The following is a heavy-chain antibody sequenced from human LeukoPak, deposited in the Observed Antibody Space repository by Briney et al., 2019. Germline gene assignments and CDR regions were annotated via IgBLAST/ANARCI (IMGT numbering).Heavy chain of an antibody. Sequence: ASVKVSCKASGYTFTDYHIHWVRQAPGQGLEWMGRINPNSGDTNYAQMFQGRVTMTRDTSISTAYMELSRLRSDDTAVYYCARETNDYGPPEVDYWGQGTLVTVSS. CDR3: ARETNDYGPPEVDY. CDR1: GYTFTDYH. CDR2: INPNSGDT. D-gene: IGHD4-17*01. J-gene: IGHJ4*02. V-gene: IGHV1-2*06.